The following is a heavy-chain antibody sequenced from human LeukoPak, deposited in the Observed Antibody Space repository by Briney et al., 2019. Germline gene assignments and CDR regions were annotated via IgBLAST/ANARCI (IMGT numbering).Heavy chain of an antibody. Sequence: SETLSLTCTVSGGSISSYYWSWIRQPPGKGLEWIGYIYYSGSTNYNPSPKSRVTISVDTSKNQFSLKLSSVTAADTAVYYCARGRVAGEVERGRDYYHYYYMDVWGKGTTVTVSS. CDR1: GGSISSYY. D-gene: IGHD6-19*01. CDR3: ARGRVAGEVERGRDYYHYYYMDV. V-gene: IGHV4-59*01. CDR2: IYYSGST. J-gene: IGHJ6*03.